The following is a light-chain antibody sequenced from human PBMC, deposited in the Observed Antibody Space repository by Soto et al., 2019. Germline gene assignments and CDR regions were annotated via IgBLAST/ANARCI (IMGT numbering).Light chain of an antibody. CDR3: QQYNTFFRYP. V-gene: IGKV1-5*01. J-gene: IGKJ2*01. CDR1: QNINTW. CDR2: DAS. Sequence: DIQMTQSPSTLSASVGDRVTITCRASQNINTWLAWYQQKSGKAPKLLIYDASSLESGVPSRFSGSGSGTEFPLTTTTLQPNDFATYSSQQYNTFFRYPFGQGTKLEIK.